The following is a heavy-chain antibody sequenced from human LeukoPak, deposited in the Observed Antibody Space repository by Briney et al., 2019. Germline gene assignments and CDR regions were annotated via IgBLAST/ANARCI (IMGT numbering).Heavy chain of an antibody. Sequence: GRSLRLSCAASGFTFSSYGMHWVRQAPGKGLEWVAVIWHDGSNKYYEDSVKGRFTISRDNSKNTLYLQMNSLRAEDTAVYYCARDLIAVAGTHTYYFDYWGQGTLVTVSS. J-gene: IGHJ4*02. D-gene: IGHD6-13*01. CDR2: IWHDGSNK. CDR1: GFTFSSYG. CDR3: ARDLIAVAGTHTYYFDY. V-gene: IGHV3-33*01.